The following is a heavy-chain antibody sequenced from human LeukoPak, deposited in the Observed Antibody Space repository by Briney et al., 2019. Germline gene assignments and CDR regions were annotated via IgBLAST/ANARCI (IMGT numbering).Heavy chain of an antibody. Sequence: GGSLRLSCAASGFTFSNYAMSWVRQAPGKGLEWVSSISSSSSYIYYADSVKGRFTISRDNAKNSLYLQMNSLRAEDTAVYYCASDPEVIGGASDYYYGMDVWGKGTTVTVSS. CDR2: ISSSSSYI. D-gene: IGHD3-16*01. CDR1: GFTFSNYA. J-gene: IGHJ6*04. CDR3: ASDPEVIGGASDYYYGMDV. V-gene: IGHV3-21*01.